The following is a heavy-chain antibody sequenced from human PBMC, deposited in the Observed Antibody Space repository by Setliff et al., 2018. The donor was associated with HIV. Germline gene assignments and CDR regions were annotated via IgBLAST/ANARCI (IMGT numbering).Heavy chain of an antibody. CDR1: GDSIISYY. Sequence: SETLSLTCTVSGDSIISYYWTWIRQPPGKGLEWIGYIHHSGSSDYTPSLRSRVTMSVDTSKNQFSLKLSSVTAADTAVYYCARGARLLAGYSDRWDYYYMGVWGKGTTVTVSS. CDR2: IHHSGSS. D-gene: IGHD6-13*01. J-gene: IGHJ6*03. CDR3: ARGARLLAGYSDRWDYYYMGV. V-gene: IGHV4-59*12.